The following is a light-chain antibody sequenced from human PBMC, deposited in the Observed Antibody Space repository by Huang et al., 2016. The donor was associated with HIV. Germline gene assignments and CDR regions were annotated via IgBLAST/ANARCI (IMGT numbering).Light chain of an antibody. CDR2: GAS. Sequence: ETVMSQSPTTLSVSPGERVTLSCRASQNIDSDLAWYQQKPGQAPRLLIDGASTRATGIPARINGSGSETDFTLTINSLQSEDSAIYYCQQYNHWPPLTFGGGTKVEIK. V-gene: IGKV3-15*01. CDR3: QQYNHWPPLT. J-gene: IGKJ4*01. CDR1: QNIDSD.